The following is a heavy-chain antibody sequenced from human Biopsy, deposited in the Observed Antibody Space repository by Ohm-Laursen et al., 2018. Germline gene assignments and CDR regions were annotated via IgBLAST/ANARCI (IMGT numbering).Heavy chain of an antibody. V-gene: IGHV1-69*06. J-gene: IGHJ4*02. D-gene: IGHD4-17*01. CDR3: ATLTEDYGASPDS. Sequence: ASVKVSCKASGGSFREYGLSWVRQAPGRGLEWMGRVIPISNTANYAQNFQDRLTITADRSTNTAYMELNSLRSEDTAVYFCATLTEDYGASPDSWGQGTLVVVSS. CDR1: GGSFREYG. CDR2: VIPISNTA.